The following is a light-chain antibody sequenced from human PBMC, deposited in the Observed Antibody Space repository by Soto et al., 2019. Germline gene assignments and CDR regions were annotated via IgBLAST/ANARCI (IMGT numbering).Light chain of an antibody. J-gene: IGKJ2*01. CDR1: PSINNW. CDR3: QQYDSYPYN. CDR2: KAS. Sequence: DIQMTQSPSTLSASVGDRVTITCRTSPSINNWLAWYQQKPGKAPTLLIYKASLLESGVPSRFSGSGSGTEFTLTISSLQPDDFATYYGQQYDSYPYNFAQGTKLE. V-gene: IGKV1-5*03.